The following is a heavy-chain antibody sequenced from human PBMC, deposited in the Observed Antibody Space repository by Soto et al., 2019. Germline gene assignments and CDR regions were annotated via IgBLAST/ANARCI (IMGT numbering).Heavy chain of an antibody. CDR1: GDSMSTGGYY. D-gene: IGHD6-13*01. CDR3: SRGRGSTPLRD. Sequence: QVQLQESGPGLVKPSQTLSLICNVSGDSMSTGGYYWTWIRQHPGKGLEWIGHIYTTGTTYYSPSLKSQVTMSIDKSSNRFSLNLSSVTAADTAVYYCSRGRGSTPLRDWGPGALVTVSS. CDR2: IYTTGTT. J-gene: IGHJ4*02. V-gene: IGHV4-31*02.